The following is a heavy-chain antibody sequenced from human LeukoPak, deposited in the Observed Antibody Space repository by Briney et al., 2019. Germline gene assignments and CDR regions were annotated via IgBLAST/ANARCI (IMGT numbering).Heavy chain of an antibody. Sequence: PSETLSLTCTVSGGSIRSGGYYWSWIRQPPGKGLEWIGYIYHSGSTSYNPSLKSRVTISADRSKNQFSLKLNSVTAADTAVYYCTADYCSGTSCHYYYYYMDIWGKGTTVTVSS. CDR3: TADYCSGTSCHYYYYYMDI. J-gene: IGHJ6*03. CDR2: IYHSGST. V-gene: IGHV4-30-2*01. CDR1: GGSIRSGGYY. D-gene: IGHD2-2*01.